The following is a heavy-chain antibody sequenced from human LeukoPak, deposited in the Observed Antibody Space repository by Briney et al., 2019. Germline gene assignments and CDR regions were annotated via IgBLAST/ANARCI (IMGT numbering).Heavy chain of an antibody. Sequence: GASVKVSCKASGGTFSSYAISWVRQAPGQGLEWMGWISAYNGNTNYAQKLQGRVTMTTDTSTSTAYMELRSLRSDDTAVYYCARDRPEFWITDTTKFPTDYWGQGTLVTVSS. J-gene: IGHJ4*02. CDR1: GGTFSSYA. CDR2: ISAYNGNT. D-gene: IGHD3-3*01. CDR3: ARDRPEFWITDTTKFPTDY. V-gene: IGHV1-18*01.